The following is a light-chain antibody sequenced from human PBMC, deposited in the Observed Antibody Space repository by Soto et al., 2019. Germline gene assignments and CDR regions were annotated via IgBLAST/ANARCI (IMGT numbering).Light chain of an antibody. V-gene: IGKV3-20*01. Sequence: EIVLTQSPGTLSLSPGERATLSCRASQSVSLINLAWFQQETGRAPRLLIYAASTRATGIPDRFSGSGSGTDFTLTISRLEPEDFAVYYCQHYGSPRYTFGQGTKLEIK. CDR2: AAS. J-gene: IGKJ2*01. CDR1: QSVSLIN. CDR3: QHYGSPRYT.